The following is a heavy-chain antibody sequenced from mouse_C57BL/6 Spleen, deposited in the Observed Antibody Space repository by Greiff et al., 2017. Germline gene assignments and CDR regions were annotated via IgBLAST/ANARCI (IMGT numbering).Heavy chain of an antibody. CDR2: IDPSDSYT. CDR3: ARGAGTGAMDY. J-gene: IGHJ4*01. CDR1: GYTFTSYW. D-gene: IGHD4-1*01. Sequence: QVQLQQPGAELVMPGASVKLSCKASGYTFTSYWMHWVKQRPGQGLEWIGEIDPSDSYTNYNQKFKGKSTLTVDKSSSTAYMQLSSLTSEDSAVYCCARGAGTGAMDYWGQGTSVTVSS. V-gene: IGHV1-69*01.